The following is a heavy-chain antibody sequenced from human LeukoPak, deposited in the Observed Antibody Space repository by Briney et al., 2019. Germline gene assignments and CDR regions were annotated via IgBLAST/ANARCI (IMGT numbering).Heavy chain of an antibody. J-gene: IGHJ4*02. CDR2: ISSSSSYI. CDR1: GFTFSSYS. V-gene: IGHV3-21*04. CDR3: ARGTERGVATIVVGFDY. D-gene: IGHD5-12*01. Sequence: GGSLRLSCAASGFTFSSYSMNWVRQAPGKGLEWVSSISSSSSYIYYADSVKGRFTISRDNAKNSLYLQMNSLRAEDTAVYYCARGTERGVATIVVGFDYWGQGTLVTVSS.